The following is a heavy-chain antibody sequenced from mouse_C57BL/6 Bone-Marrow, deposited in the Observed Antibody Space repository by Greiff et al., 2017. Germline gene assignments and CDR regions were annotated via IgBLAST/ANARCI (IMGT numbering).Heavy chain of an antibody. D-gene: IGHD2-3*01. J-gene: IGHJ4*01. CDR3: ASGGYDDSVEGALDY. CDR2: ISSGSSTS. V-gene: IGHV5-17*01. CDR1: GFTFSDYG. Sequence: EVQGVESGGGLVKPGGSLKLSCAASGFTFSDYGMHWVRQAPEKGLEWVEYISSGSSTSYYADTVKGRFTISKDNATNTHFLQIASLESEDPAMYYCASGGYDDSVEGALDYWGQGTSVTVSS.